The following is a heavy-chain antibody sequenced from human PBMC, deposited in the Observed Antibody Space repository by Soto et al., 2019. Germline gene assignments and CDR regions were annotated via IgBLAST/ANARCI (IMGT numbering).Heavy chain of an antibody. CDR2: INRSEKT. V-gene: IGHV4-38-2*01. J-gene: IGHJ4*01. CDR1: GYSVRDGYY. Sequence: SETLSLTCAVSGYSVRDGYYLGWIRQPPGKGLEWIGSINRSEKTYYNPSLKSRLTISVDTSKNQISLTLSSVTAADTAIYYCARSGDDYGSYVDYWGHGTLVTVS. D-gene: IGHD4-17*01. CDR3: ARSGDDYGSYVDY.